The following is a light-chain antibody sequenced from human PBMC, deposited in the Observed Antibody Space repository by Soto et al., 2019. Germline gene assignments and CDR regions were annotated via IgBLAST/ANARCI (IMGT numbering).Light chain of an antibody. CDR1: SSDVGGYNY. J-gene: IGLJ1*01. CDR2: DVS. V-gene: IGLV2-14*01. Sequence: QSALTQPASVSGSPGQSITISCTGTSSDVGGYNYVSWYQQHPGKAPKFMIYDVSNRPSGVSNRFSGSKSGNTASLTISGLQAEDEADYDWSSYTTSNTRQIAFGTGTKVTVL. CDR3: SSYTTSNTRQIA.